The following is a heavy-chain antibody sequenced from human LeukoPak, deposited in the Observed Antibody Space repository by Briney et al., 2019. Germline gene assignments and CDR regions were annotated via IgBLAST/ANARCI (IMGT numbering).Heavy chain of an antibody. Sequence: GGSLRLSCAASGFTFSSYWMHWVRQAPGKGLVWVSRINSDGSSTSYADSVKGRFTISRDNAKNTLYLQMNSLRVEDTAVYYCARGDYYDSSGYRNWFDPWGQGTLVTVSS. CDR3: ARGDYYDSSGYRNWFDP. CDR2: INSDGSST. J-gene: IGHJ5*02. CDR1: GFTFSSYW. V-gene: IGHV3-74*01. D-gene: IGHD3-22*01.